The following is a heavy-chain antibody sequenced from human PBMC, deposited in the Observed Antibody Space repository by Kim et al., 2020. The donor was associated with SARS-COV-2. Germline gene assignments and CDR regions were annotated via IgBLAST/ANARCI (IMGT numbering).Heavy chain of an antibody. CDR3: ARAMVRTPRYYALDV. J-gene: IGHJ6*02. CDR2: ISSSSRDI. CDR1: GFTFSSYA. V-gene: IGHV3-21*06. Sequence: GGSLRLSCEASGFTFSSYAMNWVRQAPGRGLEWISSISSSSRDIAYGDSVKGRFIISRDNAKNSLYLQMNSLRDEDTALYYCARAMVRTPRYYALDVWGQGTTVTVS. D-gene: IGHD3-10*01.